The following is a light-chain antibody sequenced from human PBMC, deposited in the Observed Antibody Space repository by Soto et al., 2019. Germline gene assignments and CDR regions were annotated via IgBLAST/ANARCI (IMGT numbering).Light chain of an antibody. Sequence: QSVVTQPASVSGSPGQSITISCTGTSSDVGGYNYVSWYQQHPDKAPKLLIFDVRSRPSGISNRFSGSKSGNTASLTISGLQAADGADYYCSSYATSGAVVFGGGTKLTVL. CDR1: SSDVGGYNY. V-gene: IGLV2-14*03. J-gene: IGLJ3*02. CDR3: SSYATSGAVV. CDR2: DVR.